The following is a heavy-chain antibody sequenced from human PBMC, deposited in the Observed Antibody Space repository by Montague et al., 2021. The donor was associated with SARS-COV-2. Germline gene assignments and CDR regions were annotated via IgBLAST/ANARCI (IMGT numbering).Heavy chain of an antibody. CDR2: INHSGST. V-gene: IGHV4-34*01. CDR1: GGSFSGYY. J-gene: IGHJ4*02. Sequence: SETLSLTCAAYGGSFSGYYWPWIRQSPGKGLAWIAEINHSGSTNYNFDPSLRSRVTISVDTSKSQFSLTLTSVTAADTGVYYCARWDPQTLTLIGLRGKSASDYWSQGTLVTVSS. CDR3: ARWDPQTLTLIGLRGKSASDY. D-gene: IGHD4-23*01.